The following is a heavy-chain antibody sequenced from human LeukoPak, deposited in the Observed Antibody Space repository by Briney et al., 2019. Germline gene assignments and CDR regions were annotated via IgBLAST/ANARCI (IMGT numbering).Heavy chain of an antibody. D-gene: IGHD6-13*01. Sequence: SVKVSCKASGGTFSSYAISWVRQAPGQGLEWMGRIIPIFGTANYAQKFQGRVTITTDESTSTAYMELSSLRSEDTAVYYCAREGIAAAGRRALDYWGQGTLVTVSS. CDR2: IIPIFGTA. V-gene: IGHV1-69*05. J-gene: IGHJ4*02. CDR3: AREGIAAAGRRALDY. CDR1: GGTFSSYA.